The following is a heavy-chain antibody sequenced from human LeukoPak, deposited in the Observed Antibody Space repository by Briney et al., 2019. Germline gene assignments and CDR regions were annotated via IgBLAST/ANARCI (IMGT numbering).Heavy chain of an antibody. J-gene: IGHJ5*02. V-gene: IGHV4-59*01. CDR1: GDSISSYY. Sequence: SETLSLTCTVSGDSISSYYWSWIRQPPGKGLEWIGYIYYSGNTNYNPSLKSRVTISVDTSKNQFSLKLSSVTAADTAVYYCARGIIVGATWGENDDWFDPWGQGTLVTVSS. D-gene: IGHD1-26*01. CDR2: IYYSGNT. CDR3: ARGIIVGATWGENDDWFDP.